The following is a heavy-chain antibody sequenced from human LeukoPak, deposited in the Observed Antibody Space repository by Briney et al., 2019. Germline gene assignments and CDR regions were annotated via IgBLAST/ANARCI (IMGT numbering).Heavy chain of an antibody. J-gene: IGHJ6*02. CDR2: ISSSGSTI. CDR1: GFTFSSYE. CDR3: ARNGVAMPYYYYGMDV. V-gene: IGHV3-48*03. Sequence: GGSLGLSCAASGFTFSSYEMNWVRQAPGKGLEWVSYISSSGSTIYYADSVKGRFTISRDNAKNSLYLQMNSLRAEDTAVYYCARNGVAMPYYYYGMDVWGQGTTVTVSS. D-gene: IGHD2-2*01.